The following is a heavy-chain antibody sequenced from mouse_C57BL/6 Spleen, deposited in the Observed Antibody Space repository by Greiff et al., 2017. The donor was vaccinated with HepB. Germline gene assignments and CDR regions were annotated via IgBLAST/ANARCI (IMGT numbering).Heavy chain of an antibody. Sequence: EVQLQQSGPELVKPGASVKISCKASGYTFTDYYMNWVKQSHGKSLEWIGDINPNNGGTSYNQKFKGKATLTVDKSSSTAYMELRSLTSEDSAVYYCARRIDYGNYECYAMDYWGQGTSVTVSS. CDR1: GYTFTDYY. V-gene: IGHV1-26*01. CDR3: ARRIDYGNYECYAMDY. CDR2: INPNNGGT. J-gene: IGHJ4*01. D-gene: IGHD2-1*01.